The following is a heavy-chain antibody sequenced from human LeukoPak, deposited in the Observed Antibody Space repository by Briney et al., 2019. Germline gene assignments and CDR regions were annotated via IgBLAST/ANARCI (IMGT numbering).Heavy chain of an antibody. J-gene: IGHJ5*02. D-gene: IGHD1-26*01. Sequence: GAPVKVSCKASGYTFSDSYIHWVRQAPGQCLEWMGSTNPKSGGTKYAQKFQGRVSMTRDTSISTAYMELASLTSDDTAVYYCARAGGRSWFDPWGQGTLVTVSS. CDR2: TNPKSGGT. V-gene: IGHV1-2*02. CDR3: ARAGGRSWFDP. CDR1: GYTFSDSY.